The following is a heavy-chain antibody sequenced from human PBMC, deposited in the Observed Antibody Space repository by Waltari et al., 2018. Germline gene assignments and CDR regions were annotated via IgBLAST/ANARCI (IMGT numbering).Heavy chain of an antibody. J-gene: IGHJ6*03. CDR2: IIPIFGTA. CDR3: ARGSDFWSGYYTGRDYYYMDV. D-gene: IGHD3-3*01. CDR1: GGTFSSYA. Sequence: QVQLVQSGAEVKKPGSSVKVSCKASGGTFSSYAISWVRQAPGQGLEWMGGIIPIFGTANYAQKFQGRVTITADESTGTAYMELSSLRSEDTAVYYCARGSDFWSGYYTGRDYYYMDVWGKGTTVTVSS. V-gene: IGHV1-69*12.